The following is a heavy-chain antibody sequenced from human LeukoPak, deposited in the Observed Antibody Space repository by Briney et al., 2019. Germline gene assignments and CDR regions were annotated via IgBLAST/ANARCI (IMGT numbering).Heavy chain of an antibody. CDR2: ISNGGGTT. CDR3: AKSGCSSTSCYSILSGWLDP. J-gene: IGHJ5*02. CDR1: GFTFSNYA. V-gene: IGHV3-23*01. Sequence: GGSLRLSCAASGFTFSNYALNWVRQAPGKGLEWVSGISNGGGTTYYADSVKGRFTISRDNSKNTLYLQMNSLRAEDTAVYYCAKSGCSSTSCYSILSGWLDPWGQGTLVTVSS. D-gene: IGHD2-2*02.